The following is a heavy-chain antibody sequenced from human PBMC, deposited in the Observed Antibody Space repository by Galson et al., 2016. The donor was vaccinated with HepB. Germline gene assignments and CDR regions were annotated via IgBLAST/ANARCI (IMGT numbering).Heavy chain of an antibody. V-gene: IGHV3-13*01. J-gene: IGHJ4*02. CDR1: GFTFTDHD. CDR2: IGSGDDT. CDR3: ARASFDRSGYYMGFDY. Sequence: SLRLSCAASGFTFTDHDMHWVRQARGKGLEWVATIGSGDDTYYADSVKGRFTISRENAENSLYLHMRSLRGGDTAVYYCARASFDRSGYYMGFDYWGQGSQVTVSS. D-gene: IGHD3-22*01.